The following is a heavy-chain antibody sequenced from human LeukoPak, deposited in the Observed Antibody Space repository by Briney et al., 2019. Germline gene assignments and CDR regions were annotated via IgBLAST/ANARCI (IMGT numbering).Heavy chain of an antibody. CDR3: AKHSGSYQTAFDY. D-gene: IGHD1-26*01. CDR1: VFTLSSYG. CDR2: ISYDGSNK. J-gene: IGHJ4*02. Sequence: QPGRALRLSCAASVFTLSSYGMQWVPQAPGKGVEGVAVISYDGSNKYYADSVKGRFTISRDNSKNPLYLQMNSLRAEDTAVYYCAKHSGSYQTAFDYWGQGTLVTVSS. V-gene: IGHV3-30*18.